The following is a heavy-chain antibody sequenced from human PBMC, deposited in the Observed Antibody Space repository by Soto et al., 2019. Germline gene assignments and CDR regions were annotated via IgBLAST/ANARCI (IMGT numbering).Heavy chain of an antibody. CDR1: GFTFSGSA. CDR3: TRQYDILTGTIDY. D-gene: IGHD3-9*01. J-gene: IGHJ4*02. CDR2: IRSKANSYAT. Sequence: RLSCAASGFTFSGSAMHWVRQASGKGLEWVGRIRSKANSYATAYAASVKGRFTISRDDSKNTAYLQMNSLKTEDTAVYYCTRQYDILTGTIDYWGQGTLVTVSS. V-gene: IGHV3-73*01.